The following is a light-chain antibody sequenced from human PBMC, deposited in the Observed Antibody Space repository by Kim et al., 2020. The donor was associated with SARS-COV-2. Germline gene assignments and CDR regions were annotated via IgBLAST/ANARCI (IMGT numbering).Light chain of an antibody. Sequence: QSALTQPASVSASPGQSITISCTGTSSDVGGYNYVSWYQQHPGKAPKLMIYDVSKRPSGVSNRFSGSKSGNTASLTISGLQAEDEADYYCSSYTSSSPLYVFGTGTKVTVL. J-gene: IGLJ1*01. V-gene: IGLV2-14*01. CDR1: SSDVGGYNY. CDR2: DVS. CDR3: SSYTSSSPLYV.